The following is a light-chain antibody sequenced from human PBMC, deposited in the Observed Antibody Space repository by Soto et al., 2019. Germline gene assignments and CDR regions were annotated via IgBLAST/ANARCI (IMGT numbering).Light chain of an antibody. CDR3: QTWGSGFWV. V-gene: IGLV4-69*01. CDR2: LNSDGSH. J-gene: IGLJ3*02. CDR1: SGHSSNP. Sequence: QPVLTQSPSASASLGASVKLTCTLSSGHSSNPIAWYQQRPEKGPRYLMKLNSDGSHTKGGVIPDRFSGSSSGAERYLTISSLQSEDEGDYYCQTWGSGFWVFGGGTKLTVL.